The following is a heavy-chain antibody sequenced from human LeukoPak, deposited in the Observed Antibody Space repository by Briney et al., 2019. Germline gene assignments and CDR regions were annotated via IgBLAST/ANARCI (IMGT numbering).Heavy chain of an antibody. CDR3: VRDRREAYSSGWSRDFDY. CDR1: GFTFSNYA. J-gene: IGHJ4*02. V-gene: IGHV3-30*03. CDR2: ISHNGYDN. Sequence: PGGSLRLSCTASGFTFSNYAMHWIRRAPGKGLEWVAVISHNGYDNYYADSLKGRFSISRDNSKNTLYLQVNSLRAEDTAVYYCVRDRREAYSSGWSRDFDYWGQGTLVTVS. D-gene: IGHD6-25*01.